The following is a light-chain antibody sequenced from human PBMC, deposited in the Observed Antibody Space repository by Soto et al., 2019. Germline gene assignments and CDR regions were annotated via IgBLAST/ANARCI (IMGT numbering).Light chain of an antibody. CDR1: SSDVGGYNY. Sequence: QSALTQPASVSGSPGQSITISCTGTSSDVGGYNYVSWYQQHPGKAPKLMIYEVSNRPSGVSNRFSGSKSGNTASLTISGLQAEDEADYYCSSYTSSSRGFGTGTKVTVL. V-gene: IGLV2-14*01. CDR3: SSYTSSSRG. CDR2: EVS. J-gene: IGLJ1*01.